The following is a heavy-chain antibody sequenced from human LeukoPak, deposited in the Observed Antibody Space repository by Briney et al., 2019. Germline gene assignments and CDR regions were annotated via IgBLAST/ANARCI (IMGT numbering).Heavy chain of an antibody. CDR1: GFTFSDYY. Sequence: PGGSLRLSCAASGFTFSDYYMSWIRQPPGKGLEWIGTIYYSGSTYYNPSLQSRVTISVDTSKNQFSLKLSSVTAADTAVYYCATQTRLDFWSGYSGWSQGTLVTVSS. CDR2: IYYSGST. J-gene: IGHJ4*02. D-gene: IGHD3-3*01. V-gene: IGHV4-38-2*01. CDR3: ATQTRLDFWSGYSG.